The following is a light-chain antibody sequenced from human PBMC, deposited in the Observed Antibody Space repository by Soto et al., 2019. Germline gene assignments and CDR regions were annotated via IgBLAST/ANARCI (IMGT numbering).Light chain of an antibody. Sequence: EIVLTQSPGTLSLSPGERATLSCRASQSVSNTYLAWYQQKPGQAPRLLIYGASSRATGIPDRFSGSGSGTDFPLTISRLEPEDFAVYYCQHYGNSLQLTFGGGTKVEIK. CDR1: QSVSNTY. CDR3: QHYGNSLQLT. CDR2: GAS. J-gene: IGKJ4*01. V-gene: IGKV3-20*01.